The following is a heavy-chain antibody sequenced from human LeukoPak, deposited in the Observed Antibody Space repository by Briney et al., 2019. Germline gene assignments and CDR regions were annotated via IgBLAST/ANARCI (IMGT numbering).Heavy chain of an antibody. CDR2: IYYSGST. V-gene: IGHV4-59*08. Sequence: SETLSLTCTVSGGSISSYYWSWIRQPPGKGLEWIGYIYYSGSTNYNPSLKSRVTISVDTSKNQFSLKLSSVTAADTAVYYCARINDFWSGYYTFDYWGQGTLVTVSS. D-gene: IGHD3-3*01. CDR1: GGSISSYY. J-gene: IGHJ4*02. CDR3: ARINDFWSGYYTFDY.